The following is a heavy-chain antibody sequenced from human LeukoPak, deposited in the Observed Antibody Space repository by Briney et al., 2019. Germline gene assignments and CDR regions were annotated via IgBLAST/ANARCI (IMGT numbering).Heavy chain of an antibody. CDR1: GHTFSSYD. D-gene: IGHD3-10*01. V-gene: IGHV1-46*01. CDR2: INPIGGST. J-gene: IGHJ4*02. Sequence: ASGKACCTASGHTFSSYDMQWWRQSPGHRLEWMGRINPIGGSTSYAQKFEGRVNRTRNMSTSTVYMELSSLRSEHTAVYYCARDLKGYFGLGSYSSACWGQGTLVS. CDR3: ARDLKGYFGLGSYSSAC.